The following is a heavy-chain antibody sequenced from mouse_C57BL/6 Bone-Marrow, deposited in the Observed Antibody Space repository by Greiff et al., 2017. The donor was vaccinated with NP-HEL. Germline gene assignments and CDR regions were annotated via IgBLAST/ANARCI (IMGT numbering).Heavy chain of an antibody. CDR1: GFTFSSYG. D-gene: IGHD1-1*01. Sequence: EVKLVESGGDLVKPGGSLKLSCAASGFTFSSYGMSWVRQTPDKRLEWVATISSGGSYTYYPDSVKGRFTISRDNAKNTLYLQMSSLKSEDTAMYYCARHIYYYGSSPYAMDYWGQGTSVTVSS. CDR2: ISSGGSYT. V-gene: IGHV5-6*01. J-gene: IGHJ4*01. CDR3: ARHIYYYGSSPYAMDY.